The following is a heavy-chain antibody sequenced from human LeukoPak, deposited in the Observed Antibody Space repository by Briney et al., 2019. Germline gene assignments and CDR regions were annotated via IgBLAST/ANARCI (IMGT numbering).Heavy chain of an antibody. D-gene: IGHD4-23*01. J-gene: IGHJ6*02. CDR3: ARDLGGPVVYYYGMDV. CDR2: ISAGNGNT. CDR1: GYTFTSYA. Sequence: ASVKVSCKASGYTFTSYAMHWVRQAPGQRLEWMGWISAGNGNTKYSQKFQGRVTITRDTSASTAYMELSSLRSEDTAVYYCARDLGGPVVYYYGMDVWGQGTTVTVSS. V-gene: IGHV1-3*01.